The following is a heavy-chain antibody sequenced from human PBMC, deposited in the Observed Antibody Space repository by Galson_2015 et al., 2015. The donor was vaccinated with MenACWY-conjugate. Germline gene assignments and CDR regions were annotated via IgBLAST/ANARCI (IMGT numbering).Heavy chain of an antibody. CDR2: ISTSSTDI. Sequence: SVSLCCATSGFTVTNYDISWVRPARGEGLERVSSISTSSTDIYYADSVQGGITITSDNSENSVYLQMNSLRAVDTAVYFCETGATAARIHGFDHWGQGTLVTVSS. D-gene: IGHD6-13*01. CDR3: ETGATAARIHGFDH. J-gene: IGHJ4*02. V-gene: IGHV3-21*01. CDR1: GFTVTNYD.